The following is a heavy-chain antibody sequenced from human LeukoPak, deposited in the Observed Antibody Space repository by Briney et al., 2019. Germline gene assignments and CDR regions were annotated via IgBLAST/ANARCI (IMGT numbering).Heavy chain of an antibody. CDR3: ARVIDSSGPDY. V-gene: IGHV4-30-4*08. Sequence: SETLSLTCTVSGGSISSGDYYWSWIRQPPGKGLEWIGYIYYSGSTYYNPSLKSRVTISVDTSKNQFSLKPSSVTAADTAVYYCARVIDSSGPDYWGQGTLVTVSS. CDR1: GGSISSGDYY. CDR2: IYYSGST. D-gene: IGHD3-22*01. J-gene: IGHJ4*02.